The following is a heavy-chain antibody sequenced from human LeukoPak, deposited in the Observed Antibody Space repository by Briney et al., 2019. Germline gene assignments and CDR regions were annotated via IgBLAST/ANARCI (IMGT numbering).Heavy chain of an antibody. D-gene: IGHD6-19*01. CDR2: IGGDGRNT. CDR3: AKGYNSGWFES. J-gene: IGHJ5*01. Sequence: GGSLRLSCSASGFTFSRSTMHWVRQAPGKGLDYVSAIGGDGRNTYYADSVKGRFTISRDNSKNTLFLQMSSLRAEDTAVYYCAKGYNSGWFESWGQGALVTVSS. CDR1: GFTFSRST. V-gene: IGHV3-64D*06.